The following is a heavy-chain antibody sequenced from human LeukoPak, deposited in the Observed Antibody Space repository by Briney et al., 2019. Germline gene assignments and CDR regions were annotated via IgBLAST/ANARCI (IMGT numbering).Heavy chain of an antibody. J-gene: IGHJ4*02. D-gene: IGHD6-19*01. CDR1: GFTFSTYA. CDR3: AKEVRSSSGWYSDY. CDR2: ISGSGGSA. V-gene: IGHV3-23*01. Sequence: GGSLRLSCAASGFTFSTYAMTWVRQAPGKGLEWVSDISGSGGSAYYADSVKGRFTISRDNCKSTLYLQMNSLRAEDTAVYSCAKEVRSSSGWYSDYWGQGTLVTVSS.